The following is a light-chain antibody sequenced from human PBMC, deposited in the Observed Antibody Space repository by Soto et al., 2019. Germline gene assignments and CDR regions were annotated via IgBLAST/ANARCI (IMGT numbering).Light chain of an antibody. CDR3: QHYNSYSEA. Sequence: DIQMTQSPSTLSASVGDRVTISCRASQGVRNYLAWYQQKPGKVPKLLIYGASTLQSGVPSRFSGSGSGTEFTLTISSLQPDDFATYYCQHYNSYSEAFGQGTKVDIK. CDR1: QGVRNY. J-gene: IGKJ1*01. V-gene: IGKV1-27*01. CDR2: GAS.